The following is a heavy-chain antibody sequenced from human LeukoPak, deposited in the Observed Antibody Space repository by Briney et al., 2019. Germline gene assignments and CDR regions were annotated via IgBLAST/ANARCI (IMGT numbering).Heavy chain of an antibody. V-gene: IGHV4-59*01. CDR3: AGSLGITMVRGVIVDAFDI. CDR1: GGSIGSYF. J-gene: IGHJ3*02. D-gene: IGHD3-10*01. CDR2: MYYSGNT. Sequence: NASQRLSLACTLSGGSIGSYFWSWIRQPPGEGLEWIGYMYYSGNTNYNPSLKSRVTMSVDTSKTQFSLKLNSVTAADTVMYYCAGSLGITMVRGVIVDAFDIWGQGTMVVVSS.